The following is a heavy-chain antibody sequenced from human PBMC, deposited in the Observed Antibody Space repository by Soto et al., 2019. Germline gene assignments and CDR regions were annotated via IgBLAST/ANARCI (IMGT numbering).Heavy chain of an antibody. CDR3: AKEGGYGDRIADDYYYYGMDV. CDR1: GFSFRSFG. D-gene: IGHD4-17*01. V-gene: IGHV3-30*18. CDR2: ISHAGSYK. J-gene: IGHJ6*02. Sequence: QVQLVESGGGVVQPGGSLRLSCEVSGFSFRSFGMHWVRQAPGKGLEWVTVISHAGSYKHYADSVKGRFTISRDDSKKTLYLQMNSLRDEEDTAVYYCAKEGGYGDRIADDYYYYGMDVWGQGTTVTVSS.